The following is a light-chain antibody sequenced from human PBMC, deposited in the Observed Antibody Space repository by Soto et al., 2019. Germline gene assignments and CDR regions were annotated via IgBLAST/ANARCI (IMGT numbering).Light chain of an antibody. J-gene: IGKJ1*01. CDR2: DAS. CDR3: QQYNSYSGT. V-gene: IGKV1-5*01. Sequence: DIQMTQSPSTLSASVGDRVTITCRASQSISSWLAWYQQKPGKAPKLLIYDASSLESGVPSRFSGSGSGTEFTLTISSLXXDDFATYYCQQYNSYSGTFGQGTKVEIK. CDR1: QSISSW.